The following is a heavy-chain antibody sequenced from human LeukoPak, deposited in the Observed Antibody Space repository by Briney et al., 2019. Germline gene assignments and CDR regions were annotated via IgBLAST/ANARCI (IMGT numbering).Heavy chain of an antibody. CDR1: GYRFTSYW. V-gene: IGHV5-51*01. Sequence: GESLKISCQASGYRFTSYWIGWVRQMPGKGLEWMGIIYPGDSDTRYSPSFQGQVTISADKSISTAYLQWSSLKASDTAMYYCARLAPVEYPIDYWGQGTLVTVSS. J-gene: IGHJ4*02. D-gene: IGHD2/OR15-2a*01. CDR3: ARLAPVEYPIDY. CDR2: IYPGDSDT.